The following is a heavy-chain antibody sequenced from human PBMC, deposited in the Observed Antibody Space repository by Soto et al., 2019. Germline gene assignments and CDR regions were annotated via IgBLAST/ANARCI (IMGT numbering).Heavy chain of an antibody. CDR1: GYTLTELS. Sequence: ASVKVSCKVSGYTLTELSMHWVRQAPGKGLEWMGGFDPEDGGTIYAQKFQGRVTMTEDTSTDTAYMELSSLRSEDTAVYYCATVSPGTAAAGTVLFGMDVWGQGTTVTVSS. CDR3: ATVSPGTAAAGTVLFGMDV. CDR2: FDPEDGGT. V-gene: IGHV1-24*01. D-gene: IGHD6-13*01. J-gene: IGHJ6*02.